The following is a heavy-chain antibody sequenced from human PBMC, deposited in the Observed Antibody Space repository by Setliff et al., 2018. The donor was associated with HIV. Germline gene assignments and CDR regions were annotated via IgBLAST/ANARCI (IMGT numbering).Heavy chain of an antibody. Sequence: KASETLSLTCTVSGGSIGIRSYFWGWIRQPPGKGLEWIGSVYSSGSTYYNPSPKSRVTVSVDTSKDQFSLRLSSVTVADTAVYYCASGQWLEHAFDIWGQGTVVTVSS. J-gene: IGHJ3*02. CDR2: VYSSGST. V-gene: IGHV4-39*01. CDR1: GGSIGIRSYF. CDR3: ASGQWLEHAFDI. D-gene: IGHD6-19*01.